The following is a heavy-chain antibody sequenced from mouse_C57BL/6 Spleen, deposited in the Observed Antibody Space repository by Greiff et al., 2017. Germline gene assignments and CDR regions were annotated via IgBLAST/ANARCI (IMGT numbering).Heavy chain of an antibody. CDR1: GYAFSSSW. CDR2: IYPGDGDT. V-gene: IGHV1-82*01. CDR3: ARAQRYFDV. J-gene: IGHJ1*03. Sequence: ESGPELVKPGASVKISCKASGYAFSSSWMNWVKQRPGKGLEWIGRIYPGDGDTNYNGKFKGKATLTADKSSSTAYMQLSSLTSEDSAVYFCARAQRYFDVWGTGTTVTVSS.